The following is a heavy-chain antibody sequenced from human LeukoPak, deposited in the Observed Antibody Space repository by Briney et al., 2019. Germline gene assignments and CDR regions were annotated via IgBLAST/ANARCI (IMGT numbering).Heavy chain of an antibody. CDR2: ITGSGTST. D-gene: IGHD2-15*01. CDR1: GFTFSSNA. Sequence: GGSLRLSCAASGFTFSSNAMSWVRQAPGKGLEWVSTITGSGTSTYYADSVKGRFTISRDNSKNTLYLQMNSLRAEDTAVYYCAKEGSCSGGSCYSDYWGQGTQVTVSS. CDR3: AKEGSCSGGSCYSDY. V-gene: IGHV3-23*01. J-gene: IGHJ4*02.